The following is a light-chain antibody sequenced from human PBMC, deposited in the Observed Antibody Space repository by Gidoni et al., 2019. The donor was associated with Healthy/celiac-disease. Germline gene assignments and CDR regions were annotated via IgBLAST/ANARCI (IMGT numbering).Light chain of an antibody. Sequence: DIQMTQSPSSLSASVGDRVTITCRASQSISSYLNWYQQKPGKAPKHLNYAASSLQSGVPSRFGGSGSGTDVTLTISSLQPEEFAIDYCQQSYSTPPYTFGQGTKLEIK. V-gene: IGKV1-39*01. CDR1: QSISSY. CDR2: AAS. J-gene: IGKJ2*01. CDR3: QQSYSTPPYT.